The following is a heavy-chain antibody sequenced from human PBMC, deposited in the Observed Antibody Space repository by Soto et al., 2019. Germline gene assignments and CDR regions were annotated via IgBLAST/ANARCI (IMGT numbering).Heavy chain of an antibody. Sequence: EVHLLESGGGLVQPGGSLRLSCAASGITFDDYAMHWVRQAPGKGLEWVSGISWNSGSIGYADSVKGRFTISRDNAKNSLYLQMNSLRAEDTALYYCAKVRSGGACFDYWGQGTLVTVSS. D-gene: IGHD3-10*01. J-gene: IGHJ4*02. CDR1: GITFDDYA. CDR3: AKVRSGGACFDY. CDR2: ISWNSGSI. V-gene: IGHV3-9*01.